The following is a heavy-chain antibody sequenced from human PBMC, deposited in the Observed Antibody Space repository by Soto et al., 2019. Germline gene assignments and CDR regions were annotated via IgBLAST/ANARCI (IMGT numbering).Heavy chain of an antibody. V-gene: IGHV4-61*01. J-gene: IGHJ6*02. CDR3: ARVRWITMVRGVHYGMDV. CDR2: IYYSGST. Sequence: SETLFLTCTVSGGSVSSGSYYWSWIRQPPGKGLEWIGYIYYSGSTNYNPSLKSRVTISVDTSKNQFSLKLSSVTAADTAVYYCARVRWITMVRGVHYGMDVWGQGTTVTVSS. D-gene: IGHD3-10*01. CDR1: GGSVSSGSYY.